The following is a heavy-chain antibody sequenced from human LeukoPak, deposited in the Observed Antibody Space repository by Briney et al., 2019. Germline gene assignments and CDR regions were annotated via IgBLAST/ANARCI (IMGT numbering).Heavy chain of an antibody. Sequence: GGSLRLSCAASGFTFDDYTMHWVRQAPGKGLEWISLITWDGSRRYYAGSVKGRFTIYRDNSKNSLYLQMKSLRTEDTALYYCAKGPTYSSSWYAALDNWGQGTLVTVSS. CDR2: ITWDGSRR. D-gene: IGHD6-13*01. CDR3: AKGPTYSSSWYAALDN. CDR1: GFTFDDYT. V-gene: IGHV3-43*01. J-gene: IGHJ4*02.